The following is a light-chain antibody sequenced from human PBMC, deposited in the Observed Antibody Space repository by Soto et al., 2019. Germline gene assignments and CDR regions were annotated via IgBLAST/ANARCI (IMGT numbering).Light chain of an antibody. CDR3: QQYNRFSTWT. CDR1: QSISYY. CDR2: NAS. J-gene: IGKJ1*01. Sequence: DIQMTQSPSTLSASVGDRVTITCRASQSISYYLAWYQKKPGKAPKVLIWNASSLQRGVPSRFSGSGSGTEFTLTISSLLPDDFATYYCQQYNRFSTWTCGQGTKVEIK. V-gene: IGKV1-5*01.